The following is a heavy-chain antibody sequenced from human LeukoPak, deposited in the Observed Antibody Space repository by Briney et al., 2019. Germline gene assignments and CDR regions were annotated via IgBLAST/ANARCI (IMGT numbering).Heavy chain of an antibody. J-gene: IGHJ4*02. CDR2: ISSSSTNM. CDR1: GFTFSSYS. CDR3: VREPYCSGGSCYTSGFDC. D-gene: IGHD2-15*01. V-gene: IGHV3-48*02. Sequence: PGGSLRLSCAASGFTFSSYSMNWVRQAPGKGLEWVSYISSSSTNMYTADSVKGRFTISRDNAKNSLYLQMNSLRDEDTAVYYCVREPYCSGGSCYTSGFDCWGQGTLVTVSS.